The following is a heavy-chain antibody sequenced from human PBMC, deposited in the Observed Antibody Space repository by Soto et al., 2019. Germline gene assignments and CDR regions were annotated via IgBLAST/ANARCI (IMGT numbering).Heavy chain of an antibody. Sequence: GGSLRLSCAASGFTFSSYSMNWVRQAPGKGLEWVSYISSSSSTIYYADSVKGRFTIARDNAKNSLYLQMNSLRAEDTAVYYGVFTSGSCYMDVWGKGTTVTVSS. J-gene: IGHJ6*03. D-gene: IGHD2-15*01. CDR3: VFTSGSCYMDV. CDR2: ISSSSSTI. CDR1: GFTFSSYS. V-gene: IGHV3-48*01.